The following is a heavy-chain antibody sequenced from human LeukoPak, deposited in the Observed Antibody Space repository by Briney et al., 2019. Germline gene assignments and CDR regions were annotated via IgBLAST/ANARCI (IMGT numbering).Heavy chain of an antibody. CDR1: GFTFSSYG. J-gene: IGHJ4*02. CDR2: IKQDGSEK. D-gene: IGHD3-10*01. V-gene: IGHV3-7*01. CDR3: ARVSGRNCFDY. Sequence: GGSLRLSCAASGFTFSSYGMHWVRQAPGKGLEWVANIKQDGSEKYYVDSVKGRFTISRDNAKNSLYLQMNSLRAEDTAVYYCARVSGRNCFDYWGQGTLVTVSS.